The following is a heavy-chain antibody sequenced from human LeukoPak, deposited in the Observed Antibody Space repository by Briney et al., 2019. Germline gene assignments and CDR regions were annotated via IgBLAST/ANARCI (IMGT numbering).Heavy chain of an antibody. CDR1: GGSIRSSYYY. D-gene: IGHD3-22*01. V-gene: IGHV4-39*07. J-gene: IGHJ3*02. Sequence: SETLSLTCTVSGGSIRSSYYYWGWIRQPPGKGLEWIGSIYDSGSTYYNPSLKSRVTISVDRSKNQFSLKLSSVTAADTAVYYCARAVTYYYDSSGYSSGAFDIWGQGTMVTVSS. CDR2: IYDSGST. CDR3: ARAVTYYYDSSGYSSGAFDI.